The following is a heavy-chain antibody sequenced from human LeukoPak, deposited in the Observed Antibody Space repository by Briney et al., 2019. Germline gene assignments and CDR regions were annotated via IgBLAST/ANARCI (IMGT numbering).Heavy chain of an antibody. Sequence: SETLSLTCTVSGGSISSYYWSWIRQPAGKGLEWIGRIYTSGSTNYNPSLKSRVTMSVDTSKNQFSLKLSSVTAADTAVYYCARSGGSITMVRGVTPGNWFDPWGQGTLVTVSS. CDR1: GGSISSYY. J-gene: IGHJ5*02. D-gene: IGHD3-10*01. CDR3: ARSGGSITMVRGVTPGNWFDP. V-gene: IGHV4-4*07. CDR2: IYTSGST.